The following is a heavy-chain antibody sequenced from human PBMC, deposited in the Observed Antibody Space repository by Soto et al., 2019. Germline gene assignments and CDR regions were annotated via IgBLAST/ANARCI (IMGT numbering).Heavy chain of an antibody. Sequence: SETLSLTCTVSGGSISSYYWSWIRQPPGKGLEWIGYIYYSGSTNYNPSLKSRVTISVDTSKNQFSLKLSSVTAADTTVYYCARVDYDFWSGSGGGFDYWGQGTLVTVSS. J-gene: IGHJ4*02. CDR3: ARVDYDFWSGSGGGFDY. CDR1: GGSISSYY. V-gene: IGHV4-59*01. D-gene: IGHD3-3*01. CDR2: IYYSGST.